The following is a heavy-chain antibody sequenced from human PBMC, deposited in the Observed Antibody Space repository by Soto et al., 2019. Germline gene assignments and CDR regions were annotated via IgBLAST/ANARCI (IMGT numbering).Heavy chain of an antibody. D-gene: IGHD3-3*01. J-gene: IGHJ2*01. CDR3: ARDSGIPGRFWYFDI. Sequence: QVQLVQSGAEVKKPGASVRVSCKTYGYSFVNFFLHWVRQAPGQGPEWMGFVNPKRGGREYATKFQGRVTMTRDTSINTVYLDLSGLTSDDTAVYYCARDSGIPGRFWYFDIWGRGTLVTVSS. CDR1: GYSFVNFF. CDR2: VNPKRGGR. V-gene: IGHV1-2*02.